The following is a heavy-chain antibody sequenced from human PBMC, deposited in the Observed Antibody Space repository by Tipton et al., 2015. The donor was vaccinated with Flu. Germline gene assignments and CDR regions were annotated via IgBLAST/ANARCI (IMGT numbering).Heavy chain of an antibody. J-gene: IGHJ4*02. Sequence: TLSLTCTVSGGSISSYYWSWIRQPPGKGLEWIGYIYYSGSTNYNPSLKSRVTISVDTSKNQFSLKLSSVTAADTAVYYCARLGAHYDLPDYWGQGTLVTVSS. D-gene: IGHD3-10*01. CDR2: IYYSGST. CDR1: GGSISSYY. CDR3: ARLGAHYDLPDY. V-gene: IGHV4-59*08.